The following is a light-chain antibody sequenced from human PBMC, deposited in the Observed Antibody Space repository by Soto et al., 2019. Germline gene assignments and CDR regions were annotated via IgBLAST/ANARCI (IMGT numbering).Light chain of an antibody. V-gene: IGLV2-14*01. J-gene: IGLJ1*01. Sequence: QSALTQPASVSGSPGQSITISCTGTSSDVVGYNYVSWYQQHPGKAPKLMIYDVSNRPSGVSNRFSGSKSGNTASLTISGLQAEDEADYYCSSYTSSSTRVFGTGTRSPS. CDR1: SSDVVGYNY. CDR3: SSYTSSSTRV. CDR2: DVS.